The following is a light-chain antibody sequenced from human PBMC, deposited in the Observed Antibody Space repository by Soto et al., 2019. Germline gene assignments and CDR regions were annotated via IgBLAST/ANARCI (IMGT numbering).Light chain of an antibody. CDR2: KAS. Sequence: DIQMTQSPSTLSASVGDRVTITCRASQSISSWLAWYQQKPGKAPKLLIYKASSLESGVPSRFSGSGSGTEFTLTSSSLQPDDCATYYCQQDNSYWTFGQGTKVEIK. J-gene: IGKJ1*01. CDR3: QQDNSYWT. CDR1: QSISSW. V-gene: IGKV1-5*03.